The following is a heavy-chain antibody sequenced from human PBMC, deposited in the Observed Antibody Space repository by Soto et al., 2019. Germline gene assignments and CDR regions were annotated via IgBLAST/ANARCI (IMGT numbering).Heavy chain of an antibody. Sequence: PGVSLRLSWAASGCTFSDYYMSWIRQAQGKGLEWVSYISSSSSYTNYADSVKGRFTISRDNAKNSLYLQMNSLRAEDTAVYYCAREPPSAAGTGSTDPDYYGMDVWGQGTTVTVSS. CDR1: GCTFSDYY. CDR3: AREPPSAAGTGSTDPDYYGMDV. D-gene: IGHD6-13*01. CDR2: ISSSSSYT. V-gene: IGHV3-11*06. J-gene: IGHJ6*02.